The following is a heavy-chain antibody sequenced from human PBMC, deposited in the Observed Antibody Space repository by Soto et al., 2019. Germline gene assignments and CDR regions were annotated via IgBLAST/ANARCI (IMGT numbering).Heavy chain of an antibody. Sequence: GGSLRLSCAASGFTFSSYWMHWVRHAPGKGLLWVSRISSDGSSTTYADSVKGRFTISRDNAKNTMYLQMNSLRAEDTAVYYCARGGQTYGRGLDHWGQGTLVTVPQ. CDR3: ARGGQTYGRGLDH. CDR2: ISSDGSST. J-gene: IGHJ4*02. V-gene: IGHV3-74*03. CDR1: GFTFSSYW. D-gene: IGHD2-8*01.